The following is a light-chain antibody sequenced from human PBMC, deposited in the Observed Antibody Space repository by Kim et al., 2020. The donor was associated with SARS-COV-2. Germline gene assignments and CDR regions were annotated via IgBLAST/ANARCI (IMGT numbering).Light chain of an antibody. Sequence: ASLGDRVTITWRASQSISNYLKWYQQKPEKVPKLLIYAASTLQSGVPSRFSGSGSGTDFTLTIRSLQPEDFATYYCQQSYSTLWTFGQGTKVEIK. CDR3: QQSYSTLWT. CDR2: AAS. V-gene: IGKV1-39*01. J-gene: IGKJ1*01. CDR1: QSISNY.